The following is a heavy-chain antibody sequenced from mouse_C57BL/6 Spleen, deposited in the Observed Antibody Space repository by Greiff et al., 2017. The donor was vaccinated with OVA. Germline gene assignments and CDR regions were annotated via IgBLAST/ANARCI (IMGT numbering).Heavy chain of an antibody. J-gene: IGHJ4*01. D-gene: IGHD2-10*02. Sequence: VQLQQPGAELVKPGASVKLSCKASGYTFTSYWMHWVKQRPGRGLEWIGRIDPNGGGTKYNEKFKSKATLTVDKPSSTAYMQISSLTSEDSAVYYGARGMGLGAMDYWGQGTSVTVAS. CDR3: ARGMGLGAMDY. CDR2: IDPNGGGT. V-gene: IGHV1-72*01. CDR1: GYTFTSYW.